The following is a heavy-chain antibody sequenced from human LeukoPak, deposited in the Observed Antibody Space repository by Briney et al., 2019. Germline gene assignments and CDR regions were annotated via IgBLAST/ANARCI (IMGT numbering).Heavy chain of an antibody. J-gene: IGHJ2*01. V-gene: IGHV3-23*01. CDR1: GFTFSSYA. CDR2: ISGSGGST. CDR3: ARDRRDYDSSGYYKNNYWYFDL. D-gene: IGHD3-22*01. Sequence: PGGSLRLSRAASGFTFSSYAMSWVRQAPGKGLEWVSAISGSGGSTYYADSVKGRFTISRDNSKNTLYLQMNSLRAEDTAVYYCARDRRDYDSSGYYKNNYWYFDLWGRGTLVTVSS.